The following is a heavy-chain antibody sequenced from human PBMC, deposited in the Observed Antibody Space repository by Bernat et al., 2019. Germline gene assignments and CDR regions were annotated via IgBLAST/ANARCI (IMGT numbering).Heavy chain of an antibody. J-gene: IGHJ4*02. CDR1: GYTFTVYH. D-gene: IGHD3-10*01. Sequence: QVQLVQSGAEVKKPGASVKVSCKASGYTFTVYHLHWVRQAPGQGLEWMGWTNIKTGGTNYAQKFQGRVTMTRDTSISTAYMELSRLTSDDTVVYYCARDGRTFDLDYWGQGTLVTVSS. V-gene: IGHV1-2*02. CDR3: ARDGRTFDLDY. CDR2: TNIKTGGT.